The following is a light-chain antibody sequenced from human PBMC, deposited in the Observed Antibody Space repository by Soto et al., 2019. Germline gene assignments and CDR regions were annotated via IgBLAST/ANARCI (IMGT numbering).Light chain of an antibody. CDR1: QSISSY. Sequence: DIQMTQSPSSLSASVGDRVTITCRASQSISSYLNWYQQKPGKAPKLLIYAASSLQSGVPSRFSGSGSGTDFTLTIISLQPEDSATYYCQHSYSTPPLTFGGGTKVEIK. J-gene: IGKJ4*01. CDR2: AAS. V-gene: IGKV1-39*01. CDR3: QHSYSTPPLT.